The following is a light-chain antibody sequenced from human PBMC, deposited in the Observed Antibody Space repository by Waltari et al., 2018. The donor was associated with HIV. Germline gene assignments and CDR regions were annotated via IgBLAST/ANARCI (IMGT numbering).Light chain of an antibody. CDR3: QSYDSSLTGSV. V-gene: IGLV1-40*01. J-gene: IGLJ2*01. Sequence: QSVLTQPPSVSGAPGPRVTIPCTGSSSNIGAGYDIHWYQQLPGTAPKLLIYGSGNRPSGVPDRFSGSKSGTSASLAITGLQAEDEADYYCQSYDSSLTGSVFGGGTKLTVL. CDR2: GSG. CDR1: SSNIGAGYD.